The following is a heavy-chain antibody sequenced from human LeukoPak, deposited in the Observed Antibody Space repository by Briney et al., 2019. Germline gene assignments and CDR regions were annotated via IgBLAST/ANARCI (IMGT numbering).Heavy chain of an antibody. CDR2: ISGSSDNI. Sequence: GGSLRLSCAAPGFTFDDYGMHWVRHAPGKGLEWDSGISGSSDNIIYADSVRGRFTISRDNAKNSLYLQMNSLRPEDTALYYCAKRMYGHSPFDYGGQEPWSPSP. D-gene: IGHD5-24*01. J-gene: IGHJ4*01. CDR3: AKRMYGHSPFDY. CDR1: GFTFDDYG. V-gene: IGHV3-9*01.